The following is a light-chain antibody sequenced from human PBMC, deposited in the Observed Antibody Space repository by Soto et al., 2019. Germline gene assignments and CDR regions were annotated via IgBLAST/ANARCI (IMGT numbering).Light chain of an antibody. CDR1: QSVSSN. Sequence: EIALTQSPATLSVSPGERVTLSCRASQSVSSNLAWYQQRPGQAPRLLIYSVSSRDTDIPARFSGGGSGTEFTLTINSLQTEDFGVYYCQQYNVWPQTFGQGTKVDIK. J-gene: IGKJ1*01. CDR3: QQYNVWPQT. CDR2: SVS. V-gene: IGKV3-15*01.